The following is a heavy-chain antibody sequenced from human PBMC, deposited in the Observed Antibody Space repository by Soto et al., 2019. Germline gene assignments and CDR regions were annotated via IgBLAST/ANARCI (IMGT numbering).Heavy chain of an antibody. J-gene: IGHJ6*02. CDR2: ISTYNGDT. Sequence: QVQLVQSGAEVRKPGASVKVSCKASGYTFSTSGMSWLRQAPGQGLERMGWISTYNGDTNDAPKFQDRVTMTSDTSTSTVYMELRSLRSDDTAVYYCARAGAAPYYYYGMDVWGQGTRVTVSS. D-gene: IGHD2-15*01. CDR3: ARAGAAPYYYYGMDV. V-gene: IGHV1-18*01. CDR1: GYTFSTSG.